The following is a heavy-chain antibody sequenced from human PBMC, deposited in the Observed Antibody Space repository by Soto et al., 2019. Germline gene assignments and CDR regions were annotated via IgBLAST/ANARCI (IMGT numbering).Heavy chain of an antibody. CDR2: ISTSSGYR. V-gene: IGHV3-21*01. CDR1: GFTFSNYS. CDR3: ARVGLYFDWFPHYYNGMDV. Sequence: GGSLRLSCAASGFTFSNYSMNWVRQAPGKGLEWVLSISTSSGYRYHADSVKGRFTISRDNAKNTLYLQMNSLRAEDTAVYYCARVGLYFDWFPHYYNGMDVWGQGTTVTVSS. D-gene: IGHD3-9*01. J-gene: IGHJ6*02.